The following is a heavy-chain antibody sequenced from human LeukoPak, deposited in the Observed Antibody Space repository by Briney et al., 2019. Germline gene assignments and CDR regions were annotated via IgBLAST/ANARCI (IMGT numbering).Heavy chain of an antibody. V-gene: IGHV1-3*01. D-gene: IGHD1/OR15-1a*01. J-gene: IGHJ6*04. CDR1: GYTFTSYA. Sequence: GASVKVSCKASGYTFTSYAMHWVRQAPGQRLEGMGGINAGNGNTKYSQKYQGRVTITRDTSASTAYMELSSLRSEDTAVYYCARPLGNNYYYGMDVWGKGTTVTVSS. CDR2: INAGNGNT. CDR3: ARPLGNNYYYGMDV.